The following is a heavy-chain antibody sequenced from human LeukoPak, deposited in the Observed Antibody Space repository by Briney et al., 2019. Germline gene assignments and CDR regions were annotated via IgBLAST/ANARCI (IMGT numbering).Heavy chain of an antibody. CDR1: GGSISSYY. CDR3: ARGGHSSGCYRSHYYYYGMDD. V-gene: IGHV4-59*08. D-gene: IGHD6-19*01. CDR2: IYYRGST. Sequence: PSETLSLTCTVSGGSISSYYWSWIRQPPGKGLEWIGYIYYRGSTNYNPSLKSRVTISVDTSKNQFSLKLTSVTAADTAVYYCARGGHSSGCYRSHYYYYGMDDWGQGTTVTVSS. J-gene: IGHJ6*02.